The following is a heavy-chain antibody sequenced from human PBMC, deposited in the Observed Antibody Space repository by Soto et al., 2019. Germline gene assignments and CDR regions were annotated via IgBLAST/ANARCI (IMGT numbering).Heavy chain of an antibody. CDR1: GFTFSSDG. CDR3: AKDLSISARQNYYYGMDV. Sequence: QVQLVESGGGVVQPGRSLRLSCAASGFTFSSDGMHWVRQAPGKGLEWVAVISYDGSNKYYADSVKGRFTISRDNSKNTLYLQMNSLRAEDTAVYYCAKDLSISARQNYYYGMDVWGQGTTVTVSS. V-gene: IGHV3-30*18. D-gene: IGHD6-6*01. J-gene: IGHJ6*02. CDR2: ISYDGSNK.